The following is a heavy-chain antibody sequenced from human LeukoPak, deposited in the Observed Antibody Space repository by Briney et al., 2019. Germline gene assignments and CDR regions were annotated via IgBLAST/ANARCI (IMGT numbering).Heavy chain of an antibody. Sequence: PSETLSLTCTVSGGSISSSSYYWGWIRQPPGKGLEWIGYIYYSGSTNYNPSLKSRVTISVDTSKNQFSLKLSSVTAADTAVYYCARGAKIEYSSSSRNWFFDLWGRGTLVTVSS. CDR1: GGSISSSSYY. CDR3: ARGAKIEYSSSSRNWFFDL. CDR2: IYYSGST. V-gene: IGHV4-61*05. J-gene: IGHJ2*01. D-gene: IGHD6-6*01.